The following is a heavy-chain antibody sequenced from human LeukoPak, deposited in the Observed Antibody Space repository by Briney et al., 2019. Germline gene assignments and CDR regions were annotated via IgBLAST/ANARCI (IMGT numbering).Heavy chain of an antibody. Sequence: SETLSLTCTVSGGSISSYYWSWIRQPPGKGLEWIGYIYYSGSTTYNPSLKSPVTISVDTSKNQFSLKLSSVTAADTAVFYCTRGANVGSNWGQGTLVTVSS. D-gene: IGHD1-26*01. J-gene: IGHJ4*02. CDR3: TRGANVGSN. V-gene: IGHV4-59*01. CDR2: IYYSGST. CDR1: GGSISSYY.